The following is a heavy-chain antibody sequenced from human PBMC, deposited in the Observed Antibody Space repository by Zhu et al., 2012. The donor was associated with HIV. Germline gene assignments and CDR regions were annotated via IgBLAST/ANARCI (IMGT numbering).Heavy chain of an antibody. Sequence: QVQLQESGPGLVKPSETLSLICTVSGGSISSYDWTWIRQSPGKGLEWIGLTSPSGNTKYNPSLKSRVTMSVDTSEKQYSLKLSSVTAADTAVYYCARRLRITMIRGARDYGMDVWGQGTTVTVSS. V-gene: IGHV4-4*09. CDR3: ARRLRITMIRGARDYGMDV. CDR1: GGSISSYD. D-gene: IGHD3-10*01. CDR2: TSPSGNT. J-gene: IGHJ6*02.